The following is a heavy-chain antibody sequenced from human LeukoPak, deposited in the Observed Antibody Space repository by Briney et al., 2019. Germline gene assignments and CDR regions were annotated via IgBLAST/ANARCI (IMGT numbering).Heavy chain of an antibody. CDR2: ISSSSSYI. J-gene: IGHJ4*02. D-gene: IGHD1-26*01. Sequence: GGSLRLSCAASGFTFSSYAMSWVRQAPGKGLEWVSSISSSSSYIYYADSVKGRFTISRDNAKNSLYLQMNSLRAEDTAVYYCARIPQEEGATNYWGQGTLVTVSS. CDR1: GFTFSSYA. CDR3: ARIPQEEGATNY. V-gene: IGHV3-21*01.